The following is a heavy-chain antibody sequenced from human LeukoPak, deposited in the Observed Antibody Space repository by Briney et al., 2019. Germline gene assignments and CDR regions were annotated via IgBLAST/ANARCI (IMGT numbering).Heavy chain of an antibody. D-gene: IGHD2-15*01. J-gene: IGHJ4*02. CDR1: GYTFIYYY. V-gene: IGHV1-2*02. CDR3: AREGYCSGGNCPVEH. Sequence: SVKASCKASGYTFIYYYIYWVRQAPGQGLEWMGWINPNSGGTNYAQNFQGRVTMARDTSITTAYMELSRLRPDDTAVYYCAREGYCSGGNCPVEHWGQGTLVTVSS. CDR2: INPNSGGT.